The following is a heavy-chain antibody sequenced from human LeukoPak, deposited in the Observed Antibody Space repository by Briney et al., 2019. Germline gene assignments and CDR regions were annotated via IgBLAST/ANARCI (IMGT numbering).Heavy chain of an antibody. D-gene: IGHD1-26*01. V-gene: IGHV3-20*04. CDR2: ISWNGGQM. J-gene: IGHJ4*02. Sequence: GGSLRLSCEVSGFNFYAYGMSWVRQAPGKGLEWVSGISWNGGQMGHADSVKGRFTISRDNAKNSLYLQMNSLRAEDTAVYYCASGSYMLDYWGQGTLVTVSS. CDR3: ASGSYMLDY. CDR1: GFNFYAYG.